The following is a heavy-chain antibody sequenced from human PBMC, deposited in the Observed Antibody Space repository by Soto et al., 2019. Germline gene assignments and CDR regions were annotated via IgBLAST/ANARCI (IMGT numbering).Heavy chain of an antibody. CDR2: IIPILDIP. CDR1: GGTFSRYT. Sequence: QVQLVQSGAEVKKPGSSVKVSCKASGGTFSRYTFTWVRQAPGQVLEWMGRIIPILDIPNYAQNFQGRGTITADKATSTADMDLSSRTSDDTAVYYCASHFTGVLVLGTSPPGGDNYGWDVWGQGTTVTVSS. CDR3: ASHFTGVLVLGTSPPGGDNYGWDV. V-gene: IGHV1-69*02. D-gene: IGHD2-8*02. J-gene: IGHJ6*02.